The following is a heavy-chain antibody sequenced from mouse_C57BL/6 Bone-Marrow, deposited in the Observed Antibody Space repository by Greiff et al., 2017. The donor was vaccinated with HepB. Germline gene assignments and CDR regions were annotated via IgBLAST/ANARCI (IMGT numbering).Heavy chain of an antibody. Sequence: EVMLVESGGGLVKPGGSLKLSCAASGFTFSDYGMHWVRQAPEKGLEWVAYISSGSSTIYYADTVKGRFTISRDNAKSTLFLQMTSLRSEDTAMYYCARLLRQGFAYWGQGTLVTVSA. CDR3: ARLLRQGFAY. CDR1: GFTFSDYG. D-gene: IGHD2-12*01. CDR2: ISSGSSTI. J-gene: IGHJ3*01. V-gene: IGHV5-17*01.